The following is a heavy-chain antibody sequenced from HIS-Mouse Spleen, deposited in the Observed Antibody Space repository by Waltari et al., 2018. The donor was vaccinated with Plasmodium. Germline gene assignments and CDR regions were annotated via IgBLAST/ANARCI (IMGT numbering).Heavy chain of an antibody. D-gene: IGHD1-26*01. CDR1: GGSISSSSYY. CDR2: IYYSGST. CDR3: ARRGGSYYYFDY. J-gene: IGHJ4*02. V-gene: IGHV4-39*01. Sequence: QLQLQESGPGLVKPSETLSLTCTVPGGSISSSSYYWGWIRQPTGKGLEWIGSIYYSGSTYYNPSLKSRVTISVDTSKNQFSLKLSSVTAADTAVYYCARRGGSYYYFDYWGQGTLVTVSS.